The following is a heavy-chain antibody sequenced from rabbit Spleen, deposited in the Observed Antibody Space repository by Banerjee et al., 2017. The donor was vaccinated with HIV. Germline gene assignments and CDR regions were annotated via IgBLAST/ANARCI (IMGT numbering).Heavy chain of an antibody. CDR3: ARDSAGREDFNL. D-gene: IGHD4-2*01. J-gene: IGHJ4*01. Sequence: QSLEESGGDLVKPGASLTLTCTASGFSFNTRYYMCWVRQAPGRGLEWIACIDRSSPITHYASWAKGRFTISKTSSTTVTLQMTSLTAADTATYFCARDSAGREDFNLWGPGTLVTVS. CDR2: IDRSSPIT. V-gene: IGHV1S40*01. CDR1: GFSFNTRYY.